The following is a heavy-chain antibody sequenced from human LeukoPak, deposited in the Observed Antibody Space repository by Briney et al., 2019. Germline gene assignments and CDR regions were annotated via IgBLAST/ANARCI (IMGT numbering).Heavy chain of an antibody. CDR3: ARLRMTTIGWFDP. J-gene: IGHJ5*02. CDR2: LNPNSGVT. D-gene: IGHD4-17*01. CDR1: GYTFIDYY. V-gene: IGHV1-2*02. Sequence: ASVKVSCKTSGYTFIDYYLHWVRQAPGQGLEWMGWLNPNSGVTNYAQTFQGRVTMTRDTSMRTAYMELSRLRSDDTAVYYCARLRMTTIGWFDPWGRGTLVTVAS.